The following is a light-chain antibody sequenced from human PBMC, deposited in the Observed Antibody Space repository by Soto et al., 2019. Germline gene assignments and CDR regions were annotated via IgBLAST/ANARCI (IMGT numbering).Light chain of an antibody. CDR1: QSISTW. CDR2: DAS. V-gene: IGKV1-5*02. J-gene: IGKJ1*01. CDR3: QHSWT. Sequence: DIQMTQSPSTLSASVGDTVTIICRASQSISTWLAWYQLKPGKAPKLLIYDASTLEGGVPSRFSGIGSGTEFTLTISGLQPDDFATYYCQHSWTFGQGTKVDIK.